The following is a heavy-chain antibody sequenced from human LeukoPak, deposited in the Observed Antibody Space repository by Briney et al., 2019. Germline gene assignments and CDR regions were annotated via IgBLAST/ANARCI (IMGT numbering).Heavy chain of an antibody. V-gene: IGHV3-23*01. J-gene: IGHJ4*02. D-gene: IGHD1-26*01. CDR3: AKATGSYYTGSFDY. Sequence: GGSLRLSCAAPGFTFSSYAMSWVRQAPGKGLEWVSAISGSGGSTYYADSVKGRFTISRDNSKNTLYLQMNSLRAEDTAVYYCAKATGSYYTGSFDYWGQGTLVTVSS. CDR2: ISGSGGST. CDR1: GFTFSSYA.